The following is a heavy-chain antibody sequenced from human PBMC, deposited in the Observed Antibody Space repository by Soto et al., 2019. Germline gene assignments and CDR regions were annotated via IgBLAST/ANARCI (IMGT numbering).Heavy chain of an antibody. V-gene: IGHV1-69*02. J-gene: IGHJ6*02. CDR3: ARVGDSDGMDV. CDR2: IISILGIA. CDR1: GGTFSSYT. D-gene: IGHD3-16*01. Sequence: QVQLVQSGAEVKKPGSSVTVSCKASGGTFSSYTISWVRQAPGQGLEWMGRIISILGIANYAQKFQGRVTITRDQSTSTAYMELSSVRSEDTAVYYCARVGDSDGMDVWGQGTTVTVSS.